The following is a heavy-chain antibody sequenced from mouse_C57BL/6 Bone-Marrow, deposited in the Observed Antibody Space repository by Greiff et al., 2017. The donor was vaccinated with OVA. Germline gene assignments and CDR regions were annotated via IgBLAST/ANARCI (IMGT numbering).Heavy chain of an antibody. CDR3: ARRRSRYFFDY. CDR2: ISYDGSN. D-gene: IGHD1-1*01. Sequence: VQLKESGPGLVKPSQSLSLTCSVTGYSITSCYYWNWIRQFPGNKLEWMGYISYDGSNNYNPSLKNRISITRDTSKNQFFLKLNSVTTEDTATXYCARRRSRYFFDYWGQGTTLTVSS. J-gene: IGHJ2*01. CDR1: GYSITSCYY. V-gene: IGHV3-6*01.